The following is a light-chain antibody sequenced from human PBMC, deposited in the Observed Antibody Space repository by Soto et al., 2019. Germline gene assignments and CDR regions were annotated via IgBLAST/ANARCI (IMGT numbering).Light chain of an antibody. V-gene: IGKV3D-20*02. Sequence: EIVLTQSPGTLSLSPGERATLSCRASQSVSNNYLAWYQQKPGQAPRLLIYGASNRATGIPDRFSGGGSGTDFTLTISSLEPEDFAVYYCQQRSNWPPLTFGGGTKVDIK. J-gene: IGKJ4*01. CDR3: QQRSNWPPLT. CDR2: GAS. CDR1: QSVSNNY.